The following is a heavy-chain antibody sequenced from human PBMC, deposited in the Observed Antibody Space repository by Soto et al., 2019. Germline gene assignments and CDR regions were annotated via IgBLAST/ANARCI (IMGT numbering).Heavy chain of an antibody. CDR2: ISYDGSNK. Sequence: GGSLRLSCAASGFTFSSYAMHWVRQAPGKGLEWVAVISYDGSNKYYADSVKGRFTISRDNSKNTLYLQMNGLRAEDTAVYYCARSITIFGVVMDDYYYYGMDVRGQGTTVTVSS. CDR3: ARSITIFGVVMDDYYYYGMDV. J-gene: IGHJ6*02. V-gene: IGHV3-30-3*01. D-gene: IGHD3-3*01. CDR1: GFTFSSYA.